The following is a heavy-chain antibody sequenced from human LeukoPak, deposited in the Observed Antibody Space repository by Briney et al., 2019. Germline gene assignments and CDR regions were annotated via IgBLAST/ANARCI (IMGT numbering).Heavy chain of an antibody. CDR2: IKQDGSEK. Sequence: PGGPLRLSCAASGFTFSSYWMSWVRQAPGKGLEWVANIKQDGSEKYYVDSVKGRFTISRDNAKNSLYLQMNSLRAEDTAVYYCARVRGYSYGASDYWGQGTLVTVSS. D-gene: IGHD5-18*01. CDR1: GFTFSSYW. J-gene: IGHJ4*02. V-gene: IGHV3-7*01. CDR3: ARVRGYSYGASDY.